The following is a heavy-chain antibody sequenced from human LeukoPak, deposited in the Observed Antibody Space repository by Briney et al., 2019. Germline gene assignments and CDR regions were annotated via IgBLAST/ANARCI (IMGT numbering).Heavy chain of an antibody. V-gene: IGHV3-33*06. J-gene: IGHJ2*01. CDR1: GFTFSSYG. CDR2: IWYDGSNK. Sequence: GRSLRLSCAASGFTFSSYGMHWVRQAPGKGLEWVAVIWYDGSNKYYADSVKGRFTISRDNSKNTLYLQMNSLRAEDTAVYYCAKRWGITGTTYFDLWGRGTLVTVSS. D-gene: IGHD1-20*01. CDR3: AKRWGITGTTYFDL.